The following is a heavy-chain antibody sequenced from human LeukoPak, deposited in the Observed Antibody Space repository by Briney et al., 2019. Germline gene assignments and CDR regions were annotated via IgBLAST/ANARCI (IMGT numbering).Heavy chain of an antibody. V-gene: IGHV3-23*01. D-gene: IGHD3-22*01. J-gene: IGHJ4*02. CDR2: ISGSGGST. Sequence: PGGSLRLSCAASGFTFSSYAMSWVRQAPGKGLEWVSGISGSGGSTYYAGSVKGRFTISRDNSKNTLYLQMNSLRAEDTAVYYCAKDYYDSSGYYVSYWGQGTLVTVSS. CDR1: GFTFSSYA. CDR3: AKDYYDSSGYYVSY.